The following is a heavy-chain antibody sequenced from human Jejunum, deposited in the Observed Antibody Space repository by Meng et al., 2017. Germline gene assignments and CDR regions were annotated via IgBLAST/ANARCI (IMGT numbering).Heavy chain of an antibody. CDR1: GYSFTGYY. CDR3: ARGVDNVLTGSYSYYYGVDF. J-gene: IGHJ6*02. D-gene: IGHD3-9*01. V-gene: IGHV1-2*06. Sequence: ASVKVSCKTSGYSFTGYYMHWVRQAPGQGLEWMGRIHPSSGGTNYAQNLQGRVTLTRDTSISTAYVELSSLTSDDTAVYYCARGVDNVLTGSYSYYYGVDFWGRGTTVTVSS. CDR2: IHPSSGGT.